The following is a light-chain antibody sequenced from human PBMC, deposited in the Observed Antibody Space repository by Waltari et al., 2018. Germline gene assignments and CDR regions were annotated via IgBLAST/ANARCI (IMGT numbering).Light chain of an antibody. CDR1: SIDVIGFNY. V-gene: IGLV2-14*01. CDR3: SSYTSSSTVV. J-gene: IGLJ2*01. Sequence: SPLTQSASVSGSPGRSSVVHCTGPSIDVIGFNYVSWYQQHPGKSPKLMIYDVSKRPSGVSNRFSGSKSGNTASLTISGLQAEDEADYYCSSYTSSSTVVFGGGTKLTVL. CDR2: DVS.